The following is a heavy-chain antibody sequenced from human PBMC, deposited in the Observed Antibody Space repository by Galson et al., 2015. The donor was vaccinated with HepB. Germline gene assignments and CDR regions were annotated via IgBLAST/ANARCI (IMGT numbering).Heavy chain of an antibody. V-gene: IGHV1-3*04. CDR1: GYSFVLYT. CDR3: ARAGGLYGSGRHFDS. CDR2: INSDYGNT. D-gene: IGHD3-10*01. Sequence: SVKVSCKASGYSFVLYTIHWVRQAPGHSLEWMGWINSDYGNTIYSQKFQDRFTISRATSETTVYMELSGLTSEDTAVYFCARAGGLYGSGRHFDSWGQGTQGTVSS. J-gene: IGHJ4*02.